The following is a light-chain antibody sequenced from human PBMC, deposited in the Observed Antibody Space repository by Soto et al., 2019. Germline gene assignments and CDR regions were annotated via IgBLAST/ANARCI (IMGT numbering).Light chain of an antibody. CDR2: GAS. CDR3: QYYSSSLSIT. V-gene: IGKV3-20*01. J-gene: IGKJ5*01. CDR1: QSVSSTY. Sequence: EIVLTQSPVILSLSPGERATLSCRASQSVSSTYLAWYQQKPGQAPRLLIHGASSRATGIPDRFSGSGSGTDFTLTISRLEPEDFAVNYCQYYSSSLSITLGQGTRLDIK.